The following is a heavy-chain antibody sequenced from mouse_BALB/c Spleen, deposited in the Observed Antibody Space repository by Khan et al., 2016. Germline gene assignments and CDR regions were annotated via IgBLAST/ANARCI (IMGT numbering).Heavy chain of an antibody. D-gene: IGHD2-4*01. CDR1: GFNIKDTY. V-gene: IGHV14-3*02. CDR3: ARSTYDYDVGFAY. CDR2: IDPANGNT. Sequence: VQLQQSGAELVKPGASVKLSCTASGFNIKDTYMHWVKQRPEQGLEWIGRIDPANGNTKYDPKFQGKATITADTSSNTAYLQLSSLTSEDTAVYNCARSTYDYDVGFAYGGQGTLVTVSA. J-gene: IGHJ3*01.